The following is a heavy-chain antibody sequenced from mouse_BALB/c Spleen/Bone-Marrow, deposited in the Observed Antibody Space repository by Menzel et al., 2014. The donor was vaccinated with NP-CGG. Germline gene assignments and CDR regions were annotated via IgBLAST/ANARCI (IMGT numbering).Heavy chain of an antibody. CDR1: GYTFTNYW. CDR2: IEPSDSYA. D-gene: IGHD1-1*01. CDR3: ARGRTTVVSDY. J-gene: IGHJ2*02. Sequence: VKLMESGAEVVKPGASVKVSCKASGYTFTNYWMQWVKQRPGQGLEWIGEIEPSDSYANYNQDFKGKATLTVDKSSSTAYMQLSSLTSEDAAVYYCARGRTTVVSDYWGQGTSLTGSS. V-gene: IGHV1-69*02.